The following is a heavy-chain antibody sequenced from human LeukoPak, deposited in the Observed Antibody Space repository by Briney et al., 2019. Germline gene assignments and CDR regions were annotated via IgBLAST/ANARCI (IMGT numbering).Heavy chain of an antibody. J-gene: IGHJ3*02. Sequence: GGSLRLSCAASGFTFSSYSMNWVRQAPGKGLEWVSYISSSSSTIYYADSVKGRFTISRDNAKNSLYLQMNGLRAEDTAVYYCARAYSYPGRYDAFDIWGQGTMVTVSS. CDR1: GFTFSSYS. D-gene: IGHD5-18*01. V-gene: IGHV3-48*01. CDR3: ARAYSYPGRYDAFDI. CDR2: ISSSSSTI.